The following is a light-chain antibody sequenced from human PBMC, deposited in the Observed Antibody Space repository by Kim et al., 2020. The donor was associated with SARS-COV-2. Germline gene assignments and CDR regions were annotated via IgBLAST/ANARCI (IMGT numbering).Light chain of an antibody. CDR2: GAS. V-gene: IGKV3-15*01. CDR3: QHYNNWPLT. J-gene: IGKJ4*01. Sequence: EIVMTQSPATLSVSPGERATLSCRASQSVSSDLAWYQQKPGQAPRLLIYGASTRATGIPARFSGSGSGTEFTLTISSLQSEDFAVYHCQHYNNWPLTFGGGTKVDIK. CDR1: QSVSSD.